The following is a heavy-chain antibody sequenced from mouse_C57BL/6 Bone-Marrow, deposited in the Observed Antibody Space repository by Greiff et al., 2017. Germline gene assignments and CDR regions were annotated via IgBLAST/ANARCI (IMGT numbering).Heavy chain of an antibody. J-gene: IGHJ4*01. CDR3: AKNNYYGSNYYAMDD. D-gene: IGHD1-1*01. CDR1: GFSLTSSG. V-gene: IGHV2-5*01. CDR2: IWRGGST. Sequence: VQLQQSGPGLVQPSQSLSITCTVSGFSLTSSGVHWVRQSPGKGLEWLGVIWRGGSTDYNAAFMSRLSITKDNSKSQVFFKMNSLQADDTAIYYCAKNNYYGSNYYAMDDWGQGTSGTGAS.